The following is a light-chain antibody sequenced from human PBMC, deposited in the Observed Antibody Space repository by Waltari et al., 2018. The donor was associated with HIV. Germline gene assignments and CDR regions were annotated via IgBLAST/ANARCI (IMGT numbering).Light chain of an antibody. CDR3: SSYADTNNVL. CDR1: RRALGGFDS. Sequence: QYALTQPPSASGSPGLTVTLSCTWTRRALGGFDSVSWYQQHPAKAPNILIDAVNRRPSGVPDRFSGSKSGNTASLTVSGLQTEDEADYYCSSYADTNNVLFGGGTKLTVL. CDR2: AVN. V-gene: IGLV2-8*01. J-gene: IGLJ3*02.